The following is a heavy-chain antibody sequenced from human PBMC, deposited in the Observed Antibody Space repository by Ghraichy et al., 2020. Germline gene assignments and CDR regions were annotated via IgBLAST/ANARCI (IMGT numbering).Heavy chain of an antibody. D-gene: IGHD3-3*01. J-gene: IGHJ5*02. Sequence: SCTASGFTFSNYAMSWVRQAPGKGLEWVSTIRVGGGTTYYADSVQGRFTISRDNSKNTLDLQMNSLRAEDTAVYYCAKDLHDFWSGYYHWGQGTLVTVSS. V-gene: IGHV3-23*01. CDR1: GFTFSNYA. CDR3: AKDLHDFWSGYYH. CDR2: IRVGGGTT.